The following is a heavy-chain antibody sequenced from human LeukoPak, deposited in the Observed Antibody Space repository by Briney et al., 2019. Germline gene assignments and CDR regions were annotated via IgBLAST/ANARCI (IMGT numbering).Heavy chain of an antibody. CDR3: ARGYHSFDI. CDR2: IWYDGSNK. CDR1: GFTFSSYG. Sequence: GRSLRLSCAASGFTFSSYGMHWVRQAPGKGLEWVAVIWYDGSNKYYADSVKGRFTISRDNSKNTLYLQMNSLRAEDTAVYYCARGYHSFDIWGHGTMVTVSS. D-gene: IGHD2-2*01. V-gene: IGHV3-33*01. J-gene: IGHJ3*02.